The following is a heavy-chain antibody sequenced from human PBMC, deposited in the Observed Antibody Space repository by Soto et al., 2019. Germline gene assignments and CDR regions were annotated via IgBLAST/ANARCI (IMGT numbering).Heavy chain of an antibody. CDR1: GFTFDDYA. J-gene: IGHJ1*01. Sequence: LRLSCAASGFTFDDYAMHWVRQVPGKGLEWVSGINWNSGSIGYGDSVKGRFAISRGNAKNSLHLQMNSLSAEDTAFYYCVKDESINWYSGHFRHWGQGTLVTVSS. V-gene: IGHV3-9*01. CDR2: INWNSGSI. D-gene: IGHD6-13*01. CDR3: VKDESINWYSGHFRH.